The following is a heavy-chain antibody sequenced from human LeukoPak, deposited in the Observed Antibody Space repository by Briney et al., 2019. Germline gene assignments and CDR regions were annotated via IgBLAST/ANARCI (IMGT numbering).Heavy chain of an antibody. Sequence: PSETLSLTCIVSSSSFNFYYWSWIRQPAGKGLEWIGRIHASGSTSYNPSLKSRLTMSIDTATTQFSLKLTSVTAADTAVYYCARDPGDYYDSSGYFDYWGQGTLVTVSS. V-gene: IGHV4-4*07. CDR1: SSSFNFYY. CDR3: ARDPGDYYDSSGYFDY. J-gene: IGHJ4*02. D-gene: IGHD3-22*01. CDR2: IHASGST.